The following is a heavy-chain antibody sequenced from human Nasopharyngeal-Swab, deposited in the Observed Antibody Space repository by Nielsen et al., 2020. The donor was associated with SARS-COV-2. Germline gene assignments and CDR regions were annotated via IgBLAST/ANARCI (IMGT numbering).Heavy chain of an antibody. V-gene: IGHV3-74*01. D-gene: IGHD3-22*01. CDR2: ISSDGSST. CDR3: ARDQWFSYYDRYAVGYYYYGMDV. CDR1: GFTFSSYW. J-gene: IGHJ6*02. Sequence: GESLKISCAASGFTFSSYWMHWVRQAPGKGLVWVSRISSDGSSTSYADSVKGRFTISRDNAKNSLYLQMNSLRAEDTAVYYCARDQWFSYYDRYAVGYYYYGMDVWGQGTTVTVSS.